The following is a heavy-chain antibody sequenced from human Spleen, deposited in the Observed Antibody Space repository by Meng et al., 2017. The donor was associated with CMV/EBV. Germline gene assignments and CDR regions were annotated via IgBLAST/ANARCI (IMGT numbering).Heavy chain of an antibody. CDR2: ISNSGNTI. CDR3: ARGGLAVAGYYYYYYGVDV. J-gene: IGHJ6*02. V-gene: IGHV3-11*04. CDR1: GFTFSDYY. Sequence: GESLKISCAASGFTFSDYYMSWIRQAPGKGLEWVSYISNSGNTIYYADSVKGRFTISRDNSKNALYLHMNSLRVEDTSVYYCARGGLAVAGYYYYYYGVDVWGQGTTVTVSS. D-gene: IGHD6-19*01.